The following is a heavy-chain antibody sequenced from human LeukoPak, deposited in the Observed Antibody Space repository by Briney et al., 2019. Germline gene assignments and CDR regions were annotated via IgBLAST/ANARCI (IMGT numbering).Heavy chain of an antibody. CDR1: GGSISSSSYY. CDR3: AGRDYYGSGSYYRNDY. Sequence: SETLSLTCTVSGGSISSSSYYWGWIRQPPGKGLEWIGSIYYSGSTYYNPSLKSRVTISVDTSKNQFSLKPSSVTAADTAVYYCAGRDYYGSGSYYRNDYWGQGTLVTVSS. V-gene: IGHV4-39*01. D-gene: IGHD3-10*01. CDR2: IYYSGST. J-gene: IGHJ4*02.